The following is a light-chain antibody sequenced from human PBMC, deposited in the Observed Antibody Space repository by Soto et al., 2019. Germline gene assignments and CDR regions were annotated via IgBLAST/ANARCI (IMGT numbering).Light chain of an antibody. J-gene: IGKJ4*01. Sequence: EIVLTQSPATLSSFPGERVTLSCRASQTLSNRLAWYQHKPGQAPRLLIYVTSNRATGIPARFSGSGSGTDFTLTISSLEPEDFAVYYCQQRSNWPLTFGGGTKVDIK. V-gene: IGKV3-11*01. CDR3: QQRSNWPLT. CDR1: QTLSNR. CDR2: VTS.